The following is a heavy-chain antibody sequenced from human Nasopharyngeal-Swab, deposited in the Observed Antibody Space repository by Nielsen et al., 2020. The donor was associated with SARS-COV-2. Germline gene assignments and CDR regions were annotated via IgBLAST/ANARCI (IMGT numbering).Heavy chain of an antibody. D-gene: IGHD6-13*01. J-gene: IGHJ2*01. CDR1: GGSVSSGSYY. CDR2: IYYSGST. Sequence: SETLSLTCTVSGGSVSSGSYYWSWIRQPPGKGLEWIGYIYYSGSTNYNPSLKSRVTISVDTSKNQFSLKLSSVTAADTAVYYCARGSSGSSWYEKYWYFDLWGRGTLVTVSS. CDR3: ARGSSGSSWYEKYWYFDL. V-gene: IGHV4-61*01.